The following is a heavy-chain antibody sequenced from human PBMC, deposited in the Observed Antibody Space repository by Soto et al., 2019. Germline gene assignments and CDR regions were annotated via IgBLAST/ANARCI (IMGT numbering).Heavy chain of an antibody. J-gene: IGHJ5*02. D-gene: IGHD2-2*01. Sequence: GASVKVSCKASGYTFTSYGISWVRQAPGQGLEWMGWISAYNGNTNYAQKLQGRVTMTTDTSTSTAYMELRSLRSDDTAVYYCARDTAWRCSSTSCYGGNNWFDPWGQGTLVTVSS. CDR2: ISAYNGNT. CDR1: GYTFTSYG. V-gene: IGHV1-18*01. CDR3: ARDTAWRCSSTSCYGGNNWFDP.